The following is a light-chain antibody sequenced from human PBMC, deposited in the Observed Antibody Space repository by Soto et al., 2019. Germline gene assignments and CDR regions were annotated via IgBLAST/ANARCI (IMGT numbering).Light chain of an antibody. CDR3: SSYTSSSTLRV. V-gene: IGLV2-14*01. CDR2: DVS. CDR1: SSDVGGYNY. J-gene: IGLJ1*01. Sequence: QSVLTQPASVSGSPAQSITISCTGTSSDVGGYNYVSWYQQHPGKAPKLMIYDVSNRPSGVSNRFSGSKSGNTASLTISGIQAEDEVDYYCSSYTSSSTLRVFGTGTKVTV.